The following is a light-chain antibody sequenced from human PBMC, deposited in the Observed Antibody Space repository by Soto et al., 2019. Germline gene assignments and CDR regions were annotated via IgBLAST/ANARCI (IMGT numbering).Light chain of an antibody. CDR2: GAS. V-gene: IGKV3-20*01. Sequence: DIEVTQSPGTLSLSLGERATLSCRASQSVTSSYFAWYQQRPGQAPRLLISGASSRATGIPDRFSGSGSGTDFTLTISRLEPEDFGVYHCQQYGSSPETFGQGTKLEIK. CDR3: QQYGSSPET. CDR1: QSVTSSY. J-gene: IGKJ2*01.